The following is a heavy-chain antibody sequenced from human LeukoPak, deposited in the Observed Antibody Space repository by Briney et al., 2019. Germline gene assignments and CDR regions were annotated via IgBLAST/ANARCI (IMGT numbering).Heavy chain of an antibody. J-gene: IGHJ4*02. CDR2: IQYDENNE. D-gene: IGHD2-15*01. CDR3: AKDVVAYCSGGGCYSVDY. Sequence: GGSLRLSCAASGFTFSTYGMHWVRQAPGKGLEGVAFIQYDENNEYYADSLKGRFTISRDNSKNTLYLQMSSLRAEDTAVYYCAKDVVAYCSGGGCYSVDYWGQGTLVTVSS. CDR1: GFTFSTYG. V-gene: IGHV3-30*02.